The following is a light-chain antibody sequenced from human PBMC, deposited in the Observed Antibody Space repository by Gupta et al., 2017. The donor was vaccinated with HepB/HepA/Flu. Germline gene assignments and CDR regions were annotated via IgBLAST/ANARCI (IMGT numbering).Light chain of an antibody. J-gene: IGLJ2*01. V-gene: IGLV1-51*01. CDR1: SSNIGSNY. CDR3: GTWYNSLTGGV. Sequence: QPLLTPPPPVSPAPRQKVTISCSGSSSNIGSNYVSWYQHPPGEAPTLLIYDNYTRPSGVPDRCSGSRSGTSATLRITGLQTAEDADYYCGTWYNSLTGGVFGEGTKLTVL. CDR2: DNY.